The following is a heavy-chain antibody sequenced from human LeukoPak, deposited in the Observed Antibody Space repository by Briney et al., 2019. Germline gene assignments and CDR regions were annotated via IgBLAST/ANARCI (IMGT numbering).Heavy chain of an antibody. CDR1: GLTFSYYA. J-gene: IGHJ6*02. CDR3: ASLGAWVGGTRDWDV. D-gene: IGHD1-26*01. CDR2: IRGKGQSHTT. Sequence: GGSLRLSCAASGLTFSYYAMAWVRQAPGKGLEWVGRIRGKGQSHTTEYAASVKGTFTISRDDSKNSLYLQMNSLKSEDTAVYYCASLGAWVGGTRDWDVWGQGTTVTVSS. V-gene: IGHV3-72*01.